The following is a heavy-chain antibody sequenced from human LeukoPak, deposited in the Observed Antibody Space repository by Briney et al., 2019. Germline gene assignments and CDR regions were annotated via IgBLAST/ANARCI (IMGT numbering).Heavy chain of an antibody. V-gene: IGHV3-30-3*01. Sequence: PGGSVRLSCAASGFTFSSYAMHGVREAPGKGLEGVAVISYDGSNKYYADSVKGRFTISRDNSKNTLYLQLNSLRAEDTAVYYCAGNTYYYDSSGLNGGQGTLVTVSS. CDR2: ISYDGSNK. J-gene: IGHJ4*02. CDR3: AGNTYYYDSSGLN. CDR1: GFTFSSYA. D-gene: IGHD3-22*01.